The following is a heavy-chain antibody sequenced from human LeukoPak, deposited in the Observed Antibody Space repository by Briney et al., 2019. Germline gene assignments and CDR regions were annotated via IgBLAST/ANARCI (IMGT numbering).Heavy chain of an antibody. CDR1: GGSISSYY. V-gene: IGHV4-59*01. J-gene: IGHJ4*02. D-gene: IGHD2-15*01. CDR3: ARVVVLGAFDY. CDR2: IYYSGST. Sequence: SETLSLTCTVSGGSISSYYWSWIRQPPGKGLEWIGYIYYSGSTNYNPSLKSRVTISVDTSKNQFSLKLSSVTAADTAVYYCARVVVLGAFDYWGQGTLVTVSS.